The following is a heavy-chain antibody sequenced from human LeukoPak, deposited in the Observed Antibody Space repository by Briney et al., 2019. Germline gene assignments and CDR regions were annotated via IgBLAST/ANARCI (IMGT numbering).Heavy chain of an antibody. D-gene: IGHD6-19*01. CDR2: VDPEDGET. CDR3: AIPGLNSSRLRFDY. CDR1: GYTFTDYY. Sequence: ASVKISCKVSGYTFTDYYMHWVQQAPGKGLEWMGLVDPEDGETIYAEKFQGRVTITADTSTDTAYMELSSLRSEDTAVYYCAIPGLNSSRLRFDYWGQGTPVTVSS. V-gene: IGHV1-69-2*01. J-gene: IGHJ4*02.